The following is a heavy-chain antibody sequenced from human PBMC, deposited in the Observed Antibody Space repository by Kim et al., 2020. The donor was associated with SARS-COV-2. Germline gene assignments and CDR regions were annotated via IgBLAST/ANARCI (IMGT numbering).Heavy chain of an antibody. CDR3: ARGGVAAESLDP. D-gene: IGHD6-13*01. J-gene: IGHJ5*02. Sequence: GGSLRLSCAASGFTFSSYAMHWVRQAPGKGLEWVALISYDGNNKYYADSVKGRFTISRDNSKNTLYLQMNSLRSEDTAVYYCARGGVAAESLDPWGQGTLVTVSS. CDR1: GFTFSSYA. CDR2: ISYDGNNK. V-gene: IGHV3-30-3*01.